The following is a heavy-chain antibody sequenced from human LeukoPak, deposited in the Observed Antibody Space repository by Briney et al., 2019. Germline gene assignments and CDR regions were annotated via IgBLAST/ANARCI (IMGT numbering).Heavy chain of an antibody. CDR3: AKDPGEHIVVVTGPDY. J-gene: IGHJ4*02. CDR1: GFTFSSYS. Sequence: GGSLRLSCAASGFTFSSYSMNWVRQAPGKGLEWVSSISSSSSYIYYADSVKGRFTISRDNSKNTLYLQMNSLRAEDTAVYYCAKDPGEHIVVVTGPDYWGQGTLVTVSS. V-gene: IGHV3-21*01. CDR2: ISSSSSYI. D-gene: IGHD2-21*02.